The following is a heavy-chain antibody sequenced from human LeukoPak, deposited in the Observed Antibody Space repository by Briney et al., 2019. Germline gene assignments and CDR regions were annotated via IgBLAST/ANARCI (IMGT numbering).Heavy chain of an antibody. V-gene: IGHV3-11*05. CDR1: GFTFSDSY. CDR3: ARGRGLLGWYFDL. J-gene: IGHJ2*01. D-gene: IGHD4-17*01. Sequence: GGSLRLSCAASGFTFSDSYMSWIRQAPGKGLEWVSYISGSSTFTNFADSVRGRFTISRDNAKNSLYLQMNGLRAEDTAVYYCARGRGLLGWYFDLWGRGTLVTVSS. CDR2: ISGSSTFT.